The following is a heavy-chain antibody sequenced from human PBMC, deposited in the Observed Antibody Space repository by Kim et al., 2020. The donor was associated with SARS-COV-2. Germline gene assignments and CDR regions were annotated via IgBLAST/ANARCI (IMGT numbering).Heavy chain of an antibody. CDR3: ARARIAAAGSPRLFDY. CDR1: GGSISSGGYY. CDR2: IYYSGST. V-gene: IGHV4-31*03. Sequence: SETLSLTCTVSGGSISSGGYYWSWIRQHPGKGLEWIGYIYYSGSTYYNPSLKSRVTISVDTSKNQFSLKLSSVTAADTAVYYCARARIAAAGSPRLFDYWGRGTLVTVSS. J-gene: IGHJ4*02. D-gene: IGHD6-13*01.